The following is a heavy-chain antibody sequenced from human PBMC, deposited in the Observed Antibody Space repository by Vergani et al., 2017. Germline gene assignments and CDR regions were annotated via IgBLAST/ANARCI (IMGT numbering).Heavy chain of an antibody. CDR1: GFTFSDFS. D-gene: IGHD2-8*01. CDR2: IGSSGPYI. J-gene: IGHJ6*02. V-gene: IGHV3-21*06. CDR3: ARDCTSGGCPDNYGMDV. Sequence: EVQLVEPGGGLVKPGGSLRLSCAASGFTFSDFSMSWVRQAPGKGLEWVAFIGSSGPYINYADSVKGRFIISRDNTNNSLFLQLRSLRAEDAAVYYCARDCTSGGCPDNYGMDVWGQGATVTVSS.